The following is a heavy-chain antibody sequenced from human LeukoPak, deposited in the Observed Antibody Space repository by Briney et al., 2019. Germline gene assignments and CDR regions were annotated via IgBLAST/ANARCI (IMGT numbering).Heavy chain of an antibody. CDR3: ARSVGY. CDR1: GYSISSGYY. CDR2: VYHSGIT. V-gene: IGHV4-38-2*01. J-gene: IGHJ4*01. Sequence: SETLSLTCAVPGYSISSGYYWGWIRQPPGKGLEWIGSVYHSGITYYNPSLKSRVTISVDTSKNQFSLKLSSVTAADTAVYYCARSVGYWGQGTLVTVSS.